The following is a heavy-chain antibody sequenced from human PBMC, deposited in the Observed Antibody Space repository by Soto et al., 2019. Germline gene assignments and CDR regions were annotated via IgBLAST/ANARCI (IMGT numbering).Heavy chain of an antibody. D-gene: IGHD3-16*01. CDR2: ISGSGDST. Sequence: GGSLRLSCAASGFTFSTYAMNWVRQAPGKGLEWVSGISGSGDSTYYADSVKGRFTVSRDNSKNTLYLQMNSLRAEDTAIYYCAKDRYGRTYVSFDYWGQGVLVTVSS. J-gene: IGHJ4*02. CDR3: AKDRYGRTYVSFDY. V-gene: IGHV3-23*01. CDR1: GFTFSTYA.